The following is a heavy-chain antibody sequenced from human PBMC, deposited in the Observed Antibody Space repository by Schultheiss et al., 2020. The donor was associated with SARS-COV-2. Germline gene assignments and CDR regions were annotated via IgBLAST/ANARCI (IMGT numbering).Heavy chain of an antibody. Sequence: SGPTLVKPTQTLTLTCTFSGFSLSTSGMCVSWIRQPPGKALEWLALIDWDDDKYYSTSLKTRLTISKDTSKNQVVLTMTNMDPVDTATYYCARTHYDFWSGYFGGSQYYFDYWGQGTLVTVSS. CDR2: IDWDDDK. CDR1: GFSLSTSGMC. CDR3: ARTHYDFWSGYFGGSQYYFDY. J-gene: IGHJ4*02. V-gene: IGHV2-70*01. D-gene: IGHD3-3*01.